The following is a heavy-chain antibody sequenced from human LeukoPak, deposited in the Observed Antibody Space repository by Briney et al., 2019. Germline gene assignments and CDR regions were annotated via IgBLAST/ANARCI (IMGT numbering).Heavy chain of an antibody. D-gene: IGHD3-10*01. CDR1: GITLSNYA. CDR3: ARRGIVIRAVILIGFHTEAYYFDY. J-gene: IGHJ4*02. CDR2: ISGSGGGT. Sequence: GGSLRLSCVVSGITLSNYAMSWVRQAPGRGLEWASGISGSGGGTNYADSVKGRFTISRDNAKNTLYLQMNSLRAEDTAVYFCARRGIVIRAVILIGFHTEAYYFDYWGQGTLVTVSS. V-gene: IGHV3-23*01.